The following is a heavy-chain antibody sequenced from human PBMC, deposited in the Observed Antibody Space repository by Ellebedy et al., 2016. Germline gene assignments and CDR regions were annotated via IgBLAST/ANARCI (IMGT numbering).Heavy chain of an antibody. V-gene: IGHV3-21*01. CDR1: GFTFSSYS. Sequence: GESLKISCAASGFTFSSYSMNWVRQAPGKGLEWVSSISSSSSYIYYADSVKGRFTISRDNAKNSLYLQMNSLRAEDTAVYYCARDFSDCSGGSCYWGLGGDYWGQGTLVTVSS. J-gene: IGHJ4*02. D-gene: IGHD2-15*01. CDR2: ISSSSSYI. CDR3: ARDFSDCSGGSCYWGLGGDY.